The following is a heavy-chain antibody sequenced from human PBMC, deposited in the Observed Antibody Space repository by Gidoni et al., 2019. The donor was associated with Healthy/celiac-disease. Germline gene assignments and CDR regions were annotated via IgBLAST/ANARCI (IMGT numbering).Heavy chain of an antibody. CDR2: IQPSGGST. CDR3: VRDGGSSGYYYVNLDY. Sequence: QVQLVQSGAEVKKPGASVKGSCKASGYTFTSYYMHWVRQSPGQGLEWMGIIQPSGGSTSYAQKFQGRVTMTRDTSTSTVYMELSSLRSEDTAVYYCVRDGGSSGYYYVNLDYWGQGTLVTVSS. V-gene: IGHV1-46*01. D-gene: IGHD3-22*01. CDR1: GYTFTSYY. J-gene: IGHJ4*02.